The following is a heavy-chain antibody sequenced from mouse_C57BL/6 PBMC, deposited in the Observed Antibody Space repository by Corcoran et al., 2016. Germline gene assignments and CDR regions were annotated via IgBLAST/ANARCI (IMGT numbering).Heavy chain of an antibody. CDR3: ARSVTRVYAMDY. Sequence: EVQLQQSGPELVKPGASVKISCKASGYTFTDYYMNWVKQSHGKSLEWIGDINPNNGGTSYNQKFKGKATLTVDKSSSTAYMELRSLTSEDSAVYYCARSVTRVYAMDYWGQGTSVTVSS. CDR2: INPNNGGT. D-gene: IGHD2-13*01. J-gene: IGHJ4*01. V-gene: IGHV1-26*01. CDR1: GYTFTDYY.